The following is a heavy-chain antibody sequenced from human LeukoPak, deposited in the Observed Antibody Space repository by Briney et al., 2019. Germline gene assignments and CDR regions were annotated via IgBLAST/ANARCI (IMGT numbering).Heavy chain of an antibody. CDR1: GGTFSSYA. V-gene: IGHV1-69*05. Sequence: GASVKVSCKASGGTFSSYAISWVRQAPGQGLEWMGRIIPIFGTANYAQKFQGRVTITMDESTSTAYMELSSLRSEDTAVYYCARELGAKTGYFDYWGQGTLVTVSS. D-gene: IGHD1-26*01. CDR3: ARELGAKTGYFDY. CDR2: IIPIFGTA. J-gene: IGHJ4*02.